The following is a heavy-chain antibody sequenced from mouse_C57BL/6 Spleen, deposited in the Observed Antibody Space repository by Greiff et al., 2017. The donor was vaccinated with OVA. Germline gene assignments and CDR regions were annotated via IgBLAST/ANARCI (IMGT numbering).Heavy chain of an antibody. J-gene: IGHJ4*01. CDR2: INPGSGGT. CDR1: GYAFTNYL. V-gene: IGHV1-54*01. Sequence: VQLQQSGAELVRPGTSVKVSCKASGYAFTNYLIEWVKQRPGQGLEWIGVINPGSGGTNYNEKFKGKATLTADKSSSTAYMQLSSLTSEDSAVYFCARRGYGSFYAMDYWGQGTSVTVSS. D-gene: IGHD1-1*01. CDR3: ARRGYGSFYAMDY.